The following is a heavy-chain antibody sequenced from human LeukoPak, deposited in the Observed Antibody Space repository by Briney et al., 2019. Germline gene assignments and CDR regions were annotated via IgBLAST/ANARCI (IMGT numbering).Heavy chain of an antibody. D-gene: IGHD4-17*01. V-gene: IGHV3-48*02. CDR2: ISGTSNTI. Sequence: GGSLRLSCAASGFTFTYAWMSWVRQAPGKGLEWVSWISGTSNTIYYADSVKGRFTISRDNAKNSLDLQMNSLRDEDTAVYYCARPSRTTGPAYWGQGTLVTVSS. CDR1: GFTFTYAW. CDR3: ARPSRTTGPAY. J-gene: IGHJ4*02.